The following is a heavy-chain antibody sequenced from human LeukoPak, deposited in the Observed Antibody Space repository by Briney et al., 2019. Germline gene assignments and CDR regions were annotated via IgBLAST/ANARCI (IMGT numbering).Heavy chain of an antibody. D-gene: IGHD6-13*01. V-gene: IGHV3-23*01. CDR2: ISTTGGRT. CDR1: GFTVSSTY. J-gene: IGHJ4*02. Sequence: GGSLRLSCAAYGFTVSSTYMSWVRQAPGRGLEWVPSISTTGGRTYYAGSVKGRFTISRDNSKNTLYLQMNSLRAEDTAAYYCAKDLLSGSLGVFDSWGQGTLVTVSS. CDR3: AKDLLSGSLGVFDS.